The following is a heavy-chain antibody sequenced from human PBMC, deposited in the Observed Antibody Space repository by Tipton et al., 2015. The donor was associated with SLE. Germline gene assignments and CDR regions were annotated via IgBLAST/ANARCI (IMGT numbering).Heavy chain of an antibody. CDR1: GGSFSGYY. CDR3: ARGRASMVQKD. CDR2: INHSGST. Sequence: TLSLTCAVYGGSFSGYYWSWIRQPPGKGLEWIGEINHSGSTNYNPSLKSRVTISVDTSKTQFSLKLSSVTAADTAMYYCARGRASMVQKDWGQGTLVTVSS. V-gene: IGHV4-34*01. D-gene: IGHD3-10*01. J-gene: IGHJ4*02.